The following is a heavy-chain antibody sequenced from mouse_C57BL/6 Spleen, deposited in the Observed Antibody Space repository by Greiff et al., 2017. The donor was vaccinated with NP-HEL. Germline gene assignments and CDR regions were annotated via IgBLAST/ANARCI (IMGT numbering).Heavy chain of an antibody. CDR1: GYSITSGYY. V-gene: IGHV3-6*01. CDR2: ISYDGST. J-gene: IGHJ3*01. CDR3: AREGIYYDYSPFAY. Sequence: ESGPGLVKPSQSLSLTCSVTGYSITSGYYWNWIRQFPGNKLEWMGYISYDGSTNYNPSLKNRISITRDTSKNQFFLKLNSVTTEDTATYYCAREGIYYDYSPFAYWGQGTLVTVSA. D-gene: IGHD2-4*01.